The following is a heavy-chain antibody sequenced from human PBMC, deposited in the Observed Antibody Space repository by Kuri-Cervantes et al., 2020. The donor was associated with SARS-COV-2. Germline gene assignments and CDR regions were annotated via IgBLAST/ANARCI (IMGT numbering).Heavy chain of an antibody. CDR1: GYTFTSYY. D-gene: IGHD2-15*01. CDR2: INPSGGST. V-gene: IGHV1-46*01. Sequence: ASVKVSCKASGYTFTSYYMHWVRQAPGQGLEWMGIINPSGGSTSYAQKFQGRVTMTRDTSTSTVYMELSSLRPEDTAVYYCARDGGKGHGPGLYYWYFNLWGRGTLVTVSS. CDR3: ARDGGKGHGPGLYYWYFNL. J-gene: IGHJ2*01.